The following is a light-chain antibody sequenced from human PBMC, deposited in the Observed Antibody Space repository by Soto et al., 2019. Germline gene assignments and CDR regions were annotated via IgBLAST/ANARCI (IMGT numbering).Light chain of an antibody. CDR1: SSDVGKYNF. V-gene: IGLV2-8*01. J-gene: IGLJ2*01. CDR2: DVT. Sequence: QSVLTQPPSASGSPGQSVTISCTGASSDVGKYNFVSWYQQHPGKAPKLMIYDVTELPSGVPDRSSGSKSGNTASLTVSGLQAEDEADYYCTSYAGSSIPVVFGGGTKLTVL. CDR3: TSYAGSSIPVV.